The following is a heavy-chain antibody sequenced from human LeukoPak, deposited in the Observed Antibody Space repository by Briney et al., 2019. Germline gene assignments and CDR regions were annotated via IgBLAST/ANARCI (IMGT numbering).Heavy chain of an antibody. Sequence: GGSLRLSCADSGFTFSSYAMTWVRQAPGKGLEWVSVIESAGITFYADSVKGRFTISRDISKNTLYLQMNSLRADDTAVYYCARTIGDYYHDYWGQGTLVTVSS. CDR3: ARTIGDYYHDY. D-gene: IGHD4-17*01. CDR2: IESAGIT. CDR1: GFTFSSYA. J-gene: IGHJ4*02. V-gene: IGHV3-23*01.